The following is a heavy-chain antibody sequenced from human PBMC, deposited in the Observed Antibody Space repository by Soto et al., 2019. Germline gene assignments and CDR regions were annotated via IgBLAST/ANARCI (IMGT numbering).Heavy chain of an antibody. CDR3: AREVSVTTVDY. CDR1: GGSFSGYY. D-gene: IGHD4-17*01. Sequence: QVQLQQWGAGLLKPSETLSLTCAVYGGSFSGYYWSWIRQPPGKGLEWIGEINHSGSTNYNPSLKSRGTISVDTSKNQFSLKLSSVTAADTAVYYCAREVSVTTVDYWGQGTLVTVSS. J-gene: IGHJ4*02. CDR2: INHSGST. V-gene: IGHV4-34*01.